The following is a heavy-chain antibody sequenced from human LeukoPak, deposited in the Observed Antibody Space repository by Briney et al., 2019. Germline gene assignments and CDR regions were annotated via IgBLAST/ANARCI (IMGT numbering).Heavy chain of an antibody. V-gene: IGHV1-69*13. Sequence: GASVKVSCKASGGTFSSYAISWVRQAPGQGLEWMGGIIPIFGTANYAQKFQGRVTITADESTSTAYMELSSLRSEDTAVYYCARVGENAYYYDSSGYYYWGQGTLVTVSS. CDR1: GGTFSSYA. J-gene: IGHJ4*02. CDR2: IIPIFGTA. CDR3: ARVGENAYYYDSSGYYY. D-gene: IGHD3-22*01.